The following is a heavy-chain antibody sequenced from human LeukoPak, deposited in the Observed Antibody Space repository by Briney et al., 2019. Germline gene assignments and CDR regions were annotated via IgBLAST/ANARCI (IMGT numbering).Heavy chain of an antibody. CDR1: GGSIGSYY. Sequence: PSETLSLTCTVSGGSIGSYYWSWIRQPPGKGLEWIGYIYYSGSTNYNPSLKSRVTISVDTSKNQFSLKLSSVTAADTAVYYCARADIPPSYFDYWGQGTLVTVSS. CDR2: IYYSGST. CDR3: ARADIPPSYFDY. D-gene: IGHD3-9*01. J-gene: IGHJ4*02. V-gene: IGHV4-59*01.